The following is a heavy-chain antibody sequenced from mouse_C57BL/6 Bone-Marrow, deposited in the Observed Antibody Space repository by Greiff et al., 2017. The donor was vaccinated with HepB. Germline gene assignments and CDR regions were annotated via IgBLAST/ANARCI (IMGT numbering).Heavy chain of an antibody. CDR3: AREGIYYGYGGYAMDY. J-gene: IGHJ4*01. Sequence: EVQLQQSGPELVKPGASVKMSCKASGYTFTDYNMHWVKQSHGKSLEWIGYINPNNGGTSYNQKFKGKATLTVNKSSSTAYMELRSLTSEDSAVYYCAREGIYYGYGGYAMDYWGQGTSVTVSS. V-gene: IGHV1-22*01. CDR1: GYTFTDYN. D-gene: IGHD2-2*01. CDR2: INPNNGGT.